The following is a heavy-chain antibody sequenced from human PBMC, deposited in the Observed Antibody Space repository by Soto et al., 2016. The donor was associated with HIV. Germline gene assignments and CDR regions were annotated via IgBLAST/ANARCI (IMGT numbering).Heavy chain of an antibody. CDR1: GGTFSSYA. CDR3: ARGYYYDSSGYYYQYFHH. D-gene: IGHD3-22*01. Sequence: QVQLVQSGAEVKKPGSSVKVSCKASGGTFSSYAISWVRQAPGQGLEWMGGIIPIFGTANYAQKFQGRVTITADESTSTAYMELSSLISEDTAVFYCARGYYYDSSGYYYQYFHHWGQGTLVTVSS. CDR2: IIPIFGTA. V-gene: IGHV1-69*13. J-gene: IGHJ1*01.